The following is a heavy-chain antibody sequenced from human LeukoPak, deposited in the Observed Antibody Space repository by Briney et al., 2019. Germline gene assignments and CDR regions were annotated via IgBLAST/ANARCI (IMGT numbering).Heavy chain of an antibody. V-gene: IGHV1-18*01. CDR3: ARGGDNYMDF. Sequence: GASVKVSCTSSGGTFSSYAISWVRPAPGQGLEWMGWIRVYNGDTNYAQKFQGRLTVTTDPSTSTAYMELRSLRSDDTAAYYCARGGDNYMDFWGQGTLVTISS. CDR2: IRVYNGDT. D-gene: IGHD1-1*01. J-gene: IGHJ4*02. CDR1: GGTFSSYA.